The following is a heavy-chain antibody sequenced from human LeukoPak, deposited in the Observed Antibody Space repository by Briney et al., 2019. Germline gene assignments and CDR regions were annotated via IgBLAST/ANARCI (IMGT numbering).Heavy chain of an antibody. CDR3: AGLIPLRYYDRSGYFDY. Sequence: SETLSLTCTVSGDSISSSSYYWGWIRQPPGKGLEWIGSIYYSGSTYYNPSLKSRVTISVDTSKNQFSLKLSSVTAAETAVFYCAGLIPLRYYDRSGYFDYWGQGTLLTVSS. J-gene: IGHJ4*02. CDR1: GDSISSSSYY. CDR2: IYYSGST. D-gene: IGHD3-22*01. V-gene: IGHV4-39*01.